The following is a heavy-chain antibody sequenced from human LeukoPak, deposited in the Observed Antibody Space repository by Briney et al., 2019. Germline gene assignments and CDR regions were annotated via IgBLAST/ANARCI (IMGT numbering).Heavy chain of an antibody. V-gene: IGHV1-58*02. CDR2: IVVGSGNT. CDR3: AASGFGFGELPSYFYYYMDV. D-gene: IGHD3-10*01. CDR1: GFTFTRSA. Sequence: SVKVSCKASGFTFTRSAMQWVRQARGQRLEWIGWIVVGSGNTKYAQKFQERVTITRDMSTGTAYMELSSLRSEDTAVYYCAASGFGFGELPSYFYYYMDVWGKGTMVTISS. J-gene: IGHJ6*03.